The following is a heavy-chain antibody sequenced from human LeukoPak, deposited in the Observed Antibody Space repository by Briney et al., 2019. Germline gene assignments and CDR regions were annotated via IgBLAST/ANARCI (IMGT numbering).Heavy chain of an antibody. J-gene: IGHJ4*02. CDR2: ISSDGNDK. CDR1: GVTFSSYG. Sequence: GVSLRLSCAASGVTFSSYGMHWVRQAPGKGLEWVALISSDGNDKLYADSVKGRFTISRDDSKSTVYLQMNSLKAEDTAEYYCTTKVIRGNSGDDYDDWGQGTLVTVCS. V-gene: IGHV3-30*03. CDR3: TTKVIRGNSGDDYDD. D-gene: IGHD5-12*01.